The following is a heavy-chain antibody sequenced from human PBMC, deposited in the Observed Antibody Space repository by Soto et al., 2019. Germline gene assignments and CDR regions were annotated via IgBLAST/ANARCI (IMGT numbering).Heavy chain of an antibody. CDR1: RAFINSGGFY. Sequence: QVQLQESGPGLVKPTQTLSLTCSVSRAFINSGGFYYSWIRQPPGKGLEWLGYIFHSGSTLYNPSLRGRLTRSADTSRNQLSLYLTSVTAADTAVYYCVRGVIAGHWFDPWGQGILVTVSS. D-gene: IGHD3-10*01. J-gene: IGHJ5*02. CDR2: IFHSGST. V-gene: IGHV4-31*03. CDR3: VRGVIAGHWFDP.